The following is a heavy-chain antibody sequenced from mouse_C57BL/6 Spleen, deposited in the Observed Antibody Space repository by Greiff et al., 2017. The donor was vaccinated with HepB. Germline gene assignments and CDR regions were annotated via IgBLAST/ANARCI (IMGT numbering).Heavy chain of an antibody. CDR2: IYPGDGDT. D-gene: IGHD1-1*01. Sequence: QVQLKESGPELVKPGASVKISCKASGYAFSSSWMNWVKQRPEKGLEWIGRIYPGDGDTNYNGKFKGKATLTADKSSSTAYMQLSSLTSEDSAVYFCARSPTVVAPYYAMDYWGQGTSVTVSS. CDR3: ARSPTVVAPYYAMDY. J-gene: IGHJ4*01. CDR1: GYAFSSSW. V-gene: IGHV1-82*01.